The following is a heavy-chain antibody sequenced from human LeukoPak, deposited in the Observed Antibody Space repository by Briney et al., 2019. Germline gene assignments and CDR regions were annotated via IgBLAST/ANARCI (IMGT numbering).Heavy chain of an antibody. CDR1: GGSISSSSYY. CDR2: IYYSGST. D-gene: IGHD1-26*01. CDR3: ARHPRPNSGSYSDC. J-gene: IGHJ4*02. Sequence: KPSETLSLTCTVSGGSISSSSYYWGWIRQPPGKGLEWIGSIYYSGSTYYNPSLKSRVTISVDTSKNQFSLKLSSVTAADTAVYYCARHPRPNSGSYSDCWGPGTLVTVSS. V-gene: IGHV4-39*01.